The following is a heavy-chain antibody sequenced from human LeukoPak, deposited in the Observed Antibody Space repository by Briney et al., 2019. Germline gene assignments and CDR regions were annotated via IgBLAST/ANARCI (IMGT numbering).Heavy chain of an antibody. CDR1: GFTFDDYA. CDR2: IGWNSGSI. V-gene: IGHV3-9*01. D-gene: IGHD3-9*01. Sequence: GRSLRLSCAASGFTFDDYAMHWVRHAPGKGLEWVSGIGWNSGSIGYADSVKGRFTISRDNAKNSLYLQMNSLRAEDTALYYCAKDSGYDILTGYPDYWGQGTLVTVSS. CDR3: AKDSGYDILTGYPDY. J-gene: IGHJ4*02.